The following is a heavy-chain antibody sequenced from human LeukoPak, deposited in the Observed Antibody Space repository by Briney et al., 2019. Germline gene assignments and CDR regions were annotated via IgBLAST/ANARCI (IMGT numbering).Heavy chain of an antibody. CDR1: GGSFSGYY. Sequence: SETLSLTCAVYGGSFSGYYWSWIRQPPGKGLEWIGEINHSGSTNYNPSLKSRVTISVDTSKNQFSLKLSSVTAADTAVYYCARGMDIVVVVAADYGMNVWGQGTTVTVSS. CDR2: INHSGST. J-gene: IGHJ6*02. CDR3: ARGMDIVVVVAADYGMNV. V-gene: IGHV4-34*01. D-gene: IGHD2-15*01.